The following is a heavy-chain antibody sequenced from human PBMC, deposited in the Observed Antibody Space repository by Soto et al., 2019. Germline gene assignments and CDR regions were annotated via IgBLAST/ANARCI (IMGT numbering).Heavy chain of an antibody. CDR1: GFTFSTYT. J-gene: IGHJ4*02. CDR2: INGRSNYV. V-gene: IGHV3-21*01. Sequence: EVQVVESGGGLVKPGGSLRLSCVFSGFTFSTYTMNWVRQAPGKGLEWVSSINGRSNYVYYADSVKGRFTSSRDNAKNSLYLQMNRLRAEDTAIYYCAREDGVVGSSSAFDHWRLGTLVTVSS. CDR3: AREDGVVGSSSAFDH. D-gene: IGHD1-26*01.